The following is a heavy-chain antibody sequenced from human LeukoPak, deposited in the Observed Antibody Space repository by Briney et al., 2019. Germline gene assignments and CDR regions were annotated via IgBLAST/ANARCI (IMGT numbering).Heavy chain of an antibody. CDR3: AKDPFRVRGKIGKNWFDP. Sequence: GGSLRLSCAASGFTFSSYGMHWVRQAPGKGLEWVAVISYDGSNKYYADSVKGRFTISRDNSKNTLYLQMNSLRAEDTAVYYCAKDPFRVRGKIGKNWFDPWGQGTLVTVSS. D-gene: IGHD3-10*01. V-gene: IGHV3-30*18. J-gene: IGHJ5*02. CDR1: GFTFSSYG. CDR2: ISYDGSNK.